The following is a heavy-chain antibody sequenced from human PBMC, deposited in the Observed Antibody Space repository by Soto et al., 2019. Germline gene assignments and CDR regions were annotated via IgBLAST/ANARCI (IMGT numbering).Heavy chain of an antibody. CDR1: GGSISSSSYY. J-gene: IGHJ4*02. V-gene: IGHV4-39*01. D-gene: IGHD6-19*01. CDR2: IYYSGST. Sequence: PSETLSLTCTVSGGSISSSSYYWGWIRQPPGKGLEWIGSIYYSGSTYYNPSLKSRVTIFVDTSKNRFSLKLSSVTAADTAVYYCARVSSGRLFEYWGQGTLVTVSS. CDR3: ARVSSGRLFEY.